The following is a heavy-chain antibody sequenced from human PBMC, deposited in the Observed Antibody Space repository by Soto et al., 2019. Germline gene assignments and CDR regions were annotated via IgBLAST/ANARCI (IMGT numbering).Heavy chain of an antibody. Sequence: ASVKVSCKTSGYKFTTYGISWVRQAPGQGLEWIGRISGDTGSTNIGQKFHGRVTLTSDASTNTVYMELRSLKYDETAVYFCARSSTIREGYRSQRNLVTVSS. V-gene: IGHV1-18*01. D-gene: IGHD3-9*01. J-gene: IGHJ4*02. CDR1: GYKFTTYG. CDR3: ARSSTIREGY. CDR2: ISGDTGST.